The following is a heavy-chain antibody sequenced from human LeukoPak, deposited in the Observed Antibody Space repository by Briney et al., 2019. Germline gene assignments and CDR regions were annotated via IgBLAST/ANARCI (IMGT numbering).Heavy chain of an antibody. D-gene: IGHD4-23*01. J-gene: IGHJ4*02. CDR3: ARNGLVGTPTYYFDY. CDR1: GYTFTGYY. V-gene: IGHV1-2*02. CDR2: ISAYNGNT. Sequence: ASVKVSCKASGYTFTGYYMHWVRQAPGQGLEWMGWISAYNGNTNYAQKLQGRVTMTRNTSISTAYMELSSLRSEDTAVYYCARNGLVGTPTYYFDYWGQGTLVTVSS.